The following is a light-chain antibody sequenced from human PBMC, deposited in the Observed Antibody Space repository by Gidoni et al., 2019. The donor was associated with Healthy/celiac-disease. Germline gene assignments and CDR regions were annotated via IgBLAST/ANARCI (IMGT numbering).Light chain of an antibody. Sequence: QSALTQPRPVSGSPGQSVTISCTGTSSDVGGYNYVSWYQQHPGKAPKLMIYDVSTRPSGVPDRVSGSKSGNTASLTISGLQAEDEADYYCCSYAGSFLWVFGGGTKLTVL. CDR3: CSYAGSFLWV. CDR2: DVS. J-gene: IGLJ3*02. V-gene: IGLV2-11*01. CDR1: SSDVGGYNY.